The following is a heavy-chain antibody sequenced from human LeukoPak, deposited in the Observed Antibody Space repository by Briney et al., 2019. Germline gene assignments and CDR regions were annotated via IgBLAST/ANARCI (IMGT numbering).Heavy chain of an antibody. J-gene: IGHJ4*02. V-gene: IGHV1-46*01. Sequence: GASVKVSCKASGYTFTSYYMHWVRQAPGQGLEWMGIINPSGGSTSYAQKFQGRVTMTRDTSTSTVYMELSSLRSEDTAVYYCARLELPYDSSGYAFLDYWGQGTLVTVSS. CDR1: GYTFTSYY. CDR2: INPSGGST. CDR3: ARLELPYDSSGYAFLDY. D-gene: IGHD3-22*01.